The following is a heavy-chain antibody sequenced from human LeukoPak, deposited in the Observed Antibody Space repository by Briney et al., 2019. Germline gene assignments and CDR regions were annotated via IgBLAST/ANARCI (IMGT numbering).Heavy chain of an antibody. CDR2: ISISSNYI. CDR1: GFTFSSYS. J-gene: IGHJ4*02. CDR3: AALLGGPHPGY. D-gene: IGHD7-27*01. V-gene: IGHV3-21*01. Sequence: GGSLRLSCAASGFTFSSYSLNWVRRAPGKGLEWVSSISISSNYIYYADSVKGRFTISRDNAKNSLYLQMNSLRAEDTAVYYCAALLGGPHPGYWGQGTLVTVSS.